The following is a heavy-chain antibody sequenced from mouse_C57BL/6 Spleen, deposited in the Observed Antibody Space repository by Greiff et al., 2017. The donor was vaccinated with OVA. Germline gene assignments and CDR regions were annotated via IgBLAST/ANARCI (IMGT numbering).Heavy chain of an antibody. CDR1: GFTFTDYY. Sequence: EVHLVESGGGLVQPGGSLSLSCAASGFTFTDYYMSWVRQPPGKALEWLGFIRNKANGYSTAYSASVKGRFTISKENSQIILYLQMNAQRAEDSATYYSARYKLGRYFDYWGQGTTLTVSS. V-gene: IGHV7-3*01. D-gene: IGHD4-1*01. CDR2: IRNKANGYST. J-gene: IGHJ2*01. CDR3: ARYKLGRYFDY.